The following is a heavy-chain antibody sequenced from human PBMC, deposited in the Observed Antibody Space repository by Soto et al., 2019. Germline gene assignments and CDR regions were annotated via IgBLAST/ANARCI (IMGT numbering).Heavy chain of an antibody. CDR2: IYNSGSI. CDR1: GASMSGSY. V-gene: IGHV4-4*07. D-gene: IGHD3-3*01. Sequence: QVQLQESGPGLVKTLETLSLTCTVSGASMSGSYWTWIRQLAGKGLEWIGRIYNSGSITYNPSLKSRATMSVDTSKTPYSLKLSSVTTADTAIYHCARDDFWGGRTRDYWGQGILVTVSS. CDR3: ARDDFWGGRTRDY. J-gene: IGHJ4*02.